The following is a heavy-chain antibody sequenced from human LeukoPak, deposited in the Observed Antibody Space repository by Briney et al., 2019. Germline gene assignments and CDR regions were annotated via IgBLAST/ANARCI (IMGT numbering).Heavy chain of an antibody. CDR1: GYTLTELS. CDR3: ATLGRAAGSRNWFDP. D-gene: IGHD6-13*01. V-gene: IGHV1-24*01. J-gene: IGHJ5*02. Sequence: ASVTVSFTVSGYTLTELSMHWVRQAPGKGLEWMGGFDPEDGETIYAQKFQGRVTMTEDTSTDTAYMELSSLRSEDTAVYYCATLGRAAGSRNWFDPWGQGTLVTVSS. CDR2: FDPEDGET.